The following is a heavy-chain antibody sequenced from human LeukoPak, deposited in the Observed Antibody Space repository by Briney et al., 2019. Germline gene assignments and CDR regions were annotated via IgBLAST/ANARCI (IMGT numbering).Heavy chain of an antibody. Sequence: PGGPLRLSCAASGFTFSSYEMNWVRQAPGKGLEWISYISSSGSTMYYADSVKGRFTISRDNAKNSLYLQMNSLRAEDTAIYYCASSSWYALDYWGQGTLVTVSS. CDR2: ISSSGSTM. CDR1: GFTFSSYE. J-gene: IGHJ4*02. V-gene: IGHV3-48*03. CDR3: ASSSWYALDY. D-gene: IGHD6-13*01.